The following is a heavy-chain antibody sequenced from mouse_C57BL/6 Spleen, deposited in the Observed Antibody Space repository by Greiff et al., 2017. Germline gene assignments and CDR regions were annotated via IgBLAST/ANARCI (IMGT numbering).Heavy chain of an antibody. D-gene: IGHD1-1*01. CDR1: GYTFTSYW. CDR2: IYPGNSDT. V-gene: IGHV1-5*01. J-gene: IGHJ4*01. CDR3: TRTDYYGSSYHAMDY. Sequence: EVKLQESGTVLARPGASVKMSCKTSGYTFTSYWMHWVKQRPGQGLEWIGAIYPGNSDTSYNQKFKGKAKLTAVTSASTAYMELSSLTNEDSAVYYCTRTDYYGSSYHAMDYWGQGTSVTVSS.